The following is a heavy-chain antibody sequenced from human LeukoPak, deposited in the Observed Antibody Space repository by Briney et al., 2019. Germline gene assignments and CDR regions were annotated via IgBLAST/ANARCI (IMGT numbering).Heavy chain of an antibody. CDR3: ARSVAGITWFDP. D-gene: IGHD6-19*01. J-gene: IGHJ5*02. CDR1: GYTFTSYD. V-gene: IGHV1-8*01. Sequence: GASVKVSCKASGYTFTSYDINWVRQATGQGLEWMGWMNPNSGNTGYAQKFQGRVTMTRNTSISTAYMELSSLRPEDTAVYYCARSVAGITWFDPWGQGTLVTVSS. CDR2: MNPNSGNT.